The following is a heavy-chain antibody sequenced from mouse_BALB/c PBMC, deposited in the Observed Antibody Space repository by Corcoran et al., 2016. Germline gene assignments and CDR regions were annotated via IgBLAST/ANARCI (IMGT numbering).Heavy chain of an antibody. V-gene: IGHV1-9*01. CDR2: ILPGSGST. Sequence: QVQLLQSGAELMKPGASVKISCKATGYTFSSYWIEWVKQRPGHGLEWIGEILPGSGSTNYNEKFKGKATFTADTSSNTAYMQLSSLTSEDSAVYYCASQDWYFDYWGQGTTLTVSS. CDR3: ASQDWYFDY. J-gene: IGHJ2*01. CDR1: GYTFSSYW. D-gene: IGHD4-1*01.